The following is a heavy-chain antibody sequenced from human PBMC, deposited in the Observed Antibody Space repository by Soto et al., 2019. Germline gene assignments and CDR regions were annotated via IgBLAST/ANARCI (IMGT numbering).Heavy chain of an antibody. Sequence: GALTLSCAPSGFTFSNYAMIWVRQAPGKGLECISTISGSGGSTYYADSVKGRFTISRDNSKNTLYLQMNSLRAEDTAVYYCATDLSSYYDSGSSFDYWGQGTLVTVYS. D-gene: IGHD3-10*01. V-gene: IGHV3-23*01. J-gene: IGHJ4*02. CDR3: ATDLSSYYDSGSSFDY. CDR1: GFTFSNYA. CDR2: ISGSGGST.